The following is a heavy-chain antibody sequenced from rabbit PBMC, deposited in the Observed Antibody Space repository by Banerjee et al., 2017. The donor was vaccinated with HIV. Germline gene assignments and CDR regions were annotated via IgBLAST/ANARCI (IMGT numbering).Heavy chain of an antibody. CDR1: GSDLSSYHY. V-gene: IGHV1S45*01. J-gene: IGHJ4*01. CDR3: ARDLAGVIGWDFNL. Sequence: QQQLEESGGGLVKPEGSLTLTCKASGSDLSSYHYMCWVRQAPGKRPEWIACIATGSSGSTWYASWAKGRFTISKTSWTTVTLQMTSLTAADTATYFCARDLAGVIGWDFNLWGPGTLVTVS. D-gene: IGHD4-1*01. CDR2: IATGSSGST.